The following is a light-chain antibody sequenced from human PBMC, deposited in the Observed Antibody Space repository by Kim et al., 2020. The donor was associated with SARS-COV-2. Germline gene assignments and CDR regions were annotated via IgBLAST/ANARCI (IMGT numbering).Light chain of an antibody. CDR3: QQYSNWPPWT. CDR1: QSVSSK. Sequence: SPGERATLSCRASQSVSSKLAWYQQKPGQAPRLLMYGASTRATGTPARFSGSGSGTEFTLTISSLQSEDSAFYFCQQYSNWPPWTFGQGTKVDIK. J-gene: IGKJ1*01. V-gene: IGKV3-15*01. CDR2: GAS.